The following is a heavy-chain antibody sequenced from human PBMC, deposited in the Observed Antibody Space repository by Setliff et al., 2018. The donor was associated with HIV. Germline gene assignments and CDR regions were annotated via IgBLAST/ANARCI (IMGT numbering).Heavy chain of an antibody. J-gene: IGHJ4*02. CDR3: ARVIIKAADY. Sequence: HPGGSLRLSCAASGIIFTKCGLSWVRQAPGKGLEWISGICGSDGATYYADSVKGRFTISRDNAKNSLYLQMSSLRAEDTAVYYCARVIIKAADYWGQGTLVTVSS. V-gene: IGHV3-23*01. CDR2: ICGSDGAT. D-gene: IGHD6-25*01. CDR1: GIIFTKCG.